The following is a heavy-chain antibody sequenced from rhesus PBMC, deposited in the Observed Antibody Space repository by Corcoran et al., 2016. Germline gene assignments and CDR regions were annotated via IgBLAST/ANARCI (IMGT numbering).Heavy chain of an antibody. J-gene: IGHJ4*01. Sequence: QVQLQESGPGLVKPSETLSLTCAVSGGSISSSNWWRWIRQSPGKGLEWIGGIKSNSETTNNNPSLKRRVTSSKDTAKNQLSLKLSSVTAADTAVYYCARRGAGPFFDYWGQGVLVTVSS. CDR2: IKSNSETT. CDR1: GGSISSSNW. CDR3: ARRGAGPFFDY. D-gene: IGHD6-13*01. V-gene: IGHV4S12*01.